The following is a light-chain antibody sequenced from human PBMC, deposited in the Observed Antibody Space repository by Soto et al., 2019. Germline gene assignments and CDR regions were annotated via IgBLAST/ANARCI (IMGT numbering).Light chain of an antibody. J-gene: IGLJ3*02. CDR3: ISYTSSSTWV. CDR2: EVS. CDR1: SSDVGGYNY. V-gene: IGLV2-14*01. Sequence: QSVLTQPASVSGSPGQSITISCTGTSSDVGGYNYVSWYQQHPGKATKLMIYEVSNRPSGVYDRFSGSRSGNTASLTSSGLQAEDESDYSCISYTSSSTWVFGGGTKLTVL.